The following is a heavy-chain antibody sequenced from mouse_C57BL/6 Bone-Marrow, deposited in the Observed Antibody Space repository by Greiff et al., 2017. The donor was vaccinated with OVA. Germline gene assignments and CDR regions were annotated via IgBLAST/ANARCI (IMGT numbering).Heavy chain of an antibody. V-gene: IGHV1-64*01. CDR2: IHPNSGST. Sequence: VQLQQPGAELVKPGASVKLSCKASGYTFTSYWMRWVKQRPGQGLEWIGMIHPNSGSTNYNEKFKSKATLTVDKSSSTAYMQLSSLTSEDSAVYYCARPGLLYYFDYWGQGTTLTVSS. D-gene: IGHD2-12*01. J-gene: IGHJ2*01. CDR1: GYTFTSYW. CDR3: ARPGLLYYFDY.